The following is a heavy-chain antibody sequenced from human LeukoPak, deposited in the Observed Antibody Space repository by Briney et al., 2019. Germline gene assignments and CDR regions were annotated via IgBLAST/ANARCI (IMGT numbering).Heavy chain of an antibody. CDR1: GFTFSNYE. CDR3: ARGSPGY. V-gene: IGHV3-48*03. J-gene: IGHJ4*02. Sequence: PGGSLRLSCAASGFTFSNYEMNWVRQAPGKGLEWVSYITSSGNTIYYANSVKGRFTISRDNAKNSLYLQMNSLRAEHTAVYYCARGSPGYWGQGTLVTVSS. CDR2: ITSSGNTI.